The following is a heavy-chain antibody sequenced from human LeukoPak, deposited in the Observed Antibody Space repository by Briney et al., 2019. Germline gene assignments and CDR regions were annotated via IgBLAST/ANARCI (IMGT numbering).Heavy chain of an antibody. Sequence: SETLSLTCTVSGGSISSYYWSWIRQPPGKGLEWIGYMFYSGSTNYNPSLKSRVTISVDTSKNQFSLKLSSVTAADTAVYYCARLGRMVRGVIIRYYYMDVWGKGTTVTISS. V-gene: IGHV4-59*12. CDR3: ARLGRMVRGVIIRYYYMDV. J-gene: IGHJ6*03. D-gene: IGHD3-10*01. CDR2: MFYSGST. CDR1: GGSISSYY.